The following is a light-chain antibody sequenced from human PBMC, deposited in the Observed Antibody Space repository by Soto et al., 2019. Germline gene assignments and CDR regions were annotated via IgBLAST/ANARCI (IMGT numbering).Light chain of an antibody. CDR3: QQYSRYSMYP. J-gene: IGKJ2*01. CDR1: QSISNW. V-gene: IGKV1-5*01. CDR2: DAS. Sequence: DIQMTQSPSTLSASVGDRVTITCRASQSISNWLAWYQQKPGKAPKLLIYDASSFESGVPSRFSGSGSGTEFTLTITSLQPDDFATYYCQQYSRYSMYPFGQGTKVDIX.